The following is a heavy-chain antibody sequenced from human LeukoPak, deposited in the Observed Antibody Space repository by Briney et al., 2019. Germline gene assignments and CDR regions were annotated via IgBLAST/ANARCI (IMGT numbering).Heavy chain of an antibody. V-gene: IGHV3-23*01. CDR2: ISGGGITT. J-gene: IGHJ4*02. CDR1: GFTFSNYA. CDR3: PRQSYASGWNPFDY. Sequence: PGGSLRLFCAASGFTFSNYAMSWVRQAPGKGLEGVSTISGGGITTYYADSAKGRFTISRDNSKNTMFLQMNSLRADDTAVYYCPRQSYASGWNPFDYWGQGTLVTVSS. D-gene: IGHD6-19*01.